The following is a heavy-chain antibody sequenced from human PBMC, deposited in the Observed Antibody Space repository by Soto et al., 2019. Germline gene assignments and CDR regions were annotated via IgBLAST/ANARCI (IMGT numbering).Heavy chain of an antibody. CDR1: GYTFTSYA. Sequence: ASVKVSCKASGYTFTSYAMHWVRQAPGQRLEWMGWINAGNGNTKYSQKFQGRVTITRDTSASTAYMELSSLRSEDTAVYYCARDVSGSKNYYYYGMDVWGQGTTVTVSS. CDR2: INAGNGNT. CDR3: ARDVSGSKNYYYYGMDV. D-gene: IGHD1-26*01. J-gene: IGHJ6*02. V-gene: IGHV1-3*01.